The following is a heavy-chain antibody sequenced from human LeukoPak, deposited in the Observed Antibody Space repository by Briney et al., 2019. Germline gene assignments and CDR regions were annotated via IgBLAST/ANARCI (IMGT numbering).Heavy chain of an antibody. D-gene: IGHD3-22*01. CDR2: ISAYNGHI. J-gene: IGHJ4*02. V-gene: IGHV1-18*01. CDR1: GGTFSSYA. Sequence: ASVKVSCKASGGTFSSYAISWVRQAPGQGLEWMGWISAYNGHINYAQKVQGRVTLTTDTSTSTAYMELRRLRSDDTAVYYCARSGGYYDTQFDYWGQGTLVTVSS. CDR3: ARSGGYYDTQFDY.